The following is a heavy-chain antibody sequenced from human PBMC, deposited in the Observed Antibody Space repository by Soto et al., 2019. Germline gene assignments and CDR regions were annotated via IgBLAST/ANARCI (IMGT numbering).Heavy chain of an antibody. CDR1: GFTFSTYT. D-gene: IGHD3-16*01. CDR2: ISYDGSNE. V-gene: IGHV3-30-3*01. J-gene: IGHJ4*02. CDR3: ARGIITFGGVNY. Sequence: QVQLVESGGGVVQPGGSLRLSCVASGFTFSTYTRHWARQAPGKGLEWVAVISYDGSNEHYADSVKGRFTISRDNFKNTLYLQMNSLRAEDTAVYYCARGIITFGGVNYWGQGTLVTVFS.